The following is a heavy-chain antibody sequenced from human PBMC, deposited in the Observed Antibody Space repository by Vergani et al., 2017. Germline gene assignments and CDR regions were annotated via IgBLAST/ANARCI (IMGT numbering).Heavy chain of an antibody. V-gene: IGHV1-2*02. D-gene: IGHD3-10*01. CDR1: GYTFTGYY. J-gene: IGHJ6*03. CDR2: INPNSGGT. CDR3: ARTENYGSGSYYNALLYMDV. Sequence: QVQLVQSGAEVKKPGASVKVSCKASGYTFTGYYMHWVRQAPGQGLEWMGWINPNSGGTNYAQKFQGRVNMTRDTSISTAYMELSRLRSDDTAVYYCARTENYGSGSYYNALLYMDVWGKXP.